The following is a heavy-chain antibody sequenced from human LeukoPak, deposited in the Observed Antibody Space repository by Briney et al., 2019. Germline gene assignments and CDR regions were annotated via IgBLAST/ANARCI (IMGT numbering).Heavy chain of an antibody. J-gene: IGHJ4*02. Sequence: ASVKVSCKASGGTFNSYAISWVRQAPGQGLEWMGGIIPIFGTANYAQKFQGRVTITTDESTSTAYMELSSLRSEDTAVYYCARSVNPLTVVTWTLAFDYWGQGTLVTVSS. CDR3: ARSVNPLTVVTWTLAFDY. D-gene: IGHD4-23*01. CDR1: GGTFNSYA. CDR2: IIPIFGTA. V-gene: IGHV1-69*05.